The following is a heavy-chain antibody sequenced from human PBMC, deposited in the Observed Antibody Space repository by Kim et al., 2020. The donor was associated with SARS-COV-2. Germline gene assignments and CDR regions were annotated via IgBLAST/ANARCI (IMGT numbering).Heavy chain of an antibody. D-gene: IGHD6-13*01. CDR1: GGSFSGYY. CDR2: INHSGST. CDR3: ARERGSSWYVPGPSYFDY. V-gene: IGHV4-34*01. J-gene: IGHJ4*02. Sequence: SETLSLTCAVYGGSFSGYYWSWIRQPPGKGLEWIGEINHSGSTNYNPSLKSRVTISVDTSKNQFSLKLSSVTAADTAVYYCARERGSSWYVPGPSYFDYWGQGTLVTVSS.